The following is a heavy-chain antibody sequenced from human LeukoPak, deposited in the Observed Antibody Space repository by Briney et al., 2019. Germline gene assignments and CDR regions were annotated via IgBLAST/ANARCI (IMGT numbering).Heavy chain of an antibody. CDR3: AREDSYYDILTGYYPNWFDP. CDR2: IQFDGSDI. D-gene: IGHD3-9*01. CDR1: GFTFSNYG. J-gene: IGHJ5*02. Sequence: GGSLRLSCAASGFTFSNYGVHWVRQAPGKGLEWVAFIQFDGSDIFYADSVKGRFSVSRDNAKNSLYLQMHSLRAEDTAVYYCAREDSYYDILTGYYPNWFDPWGQGTLVTVSS. V-gene: IGHV3-30*02.